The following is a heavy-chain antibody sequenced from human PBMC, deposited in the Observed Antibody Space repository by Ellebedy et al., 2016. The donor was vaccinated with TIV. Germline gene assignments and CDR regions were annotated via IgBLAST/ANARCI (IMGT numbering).Heavy chain of an antibody. CDR3: ARGAIWFGELSTYYCDY. D-gene: IGHD3-10*01. V-gene: IGHV3-7*01. CDR2: INPDGGEE. Sequence: GESLKISCAASGFTFSSYWMSWVRQAPGKGLEWVANINPDGGEEYYVDSVKGRFTVSRDNAKNSLYLQMNSLRAEDTAVYYCARGAIWFGELSTYYCDYWGQGTLVTVSS. J-gene: IGHJ4*02. CDR1: GFTFSSYW.